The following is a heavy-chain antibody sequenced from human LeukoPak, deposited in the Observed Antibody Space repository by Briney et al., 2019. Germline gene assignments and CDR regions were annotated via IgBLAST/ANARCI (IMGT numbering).Heavy chain of an antibody. Sequence: GGSLRLSCAASGFTFSSYSMNWVRQAPGKGLEWVSYISSSSSTIYYADSVKGRFTISRDNAKNSLYLQMNSLRAEDTAVYYCARDRLRYFDWLSDAFDIWGQGTMVTVSS. D-gene: IGHD3-9*01. CDR3: ARDRLRYFDWLSDAFDI. V-gene: IGHV3-48*04. CDR2: ISSSSSTI. CDR1: GFTFSSYS. J-gene: IGHJ3*02.